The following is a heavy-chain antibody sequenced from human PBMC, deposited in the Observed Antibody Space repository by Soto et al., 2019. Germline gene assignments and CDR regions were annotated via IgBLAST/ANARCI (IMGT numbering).Heavy chain of an antibody. CDR1: GGSMSGSY. Sequence: SETLSLTCTVSGGSMSGSYWSWLRQCPGKGLEWIAYIYYTGSPEYNPSLNSRVTISVDTSKNQFSLKLSAVTAADTAVYYCARERYYDWLPKRHHNDYWGQGTLVTVSS. J-gene: IGHJ4*02. CDR2: IYYTGSP. CDR3: ARERYYDWLPKRHHNDY. V-gene: IGHV4-59*01. D-gene: IGHD3-9*01.